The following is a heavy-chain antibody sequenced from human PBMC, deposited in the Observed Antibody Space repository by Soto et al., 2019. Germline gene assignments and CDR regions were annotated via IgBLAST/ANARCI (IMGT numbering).Heavy chain of an antibody. J-gene: IGHJ4*02. CDR2: IYYSGST. Sequence: SETLSLTCTVSGGSISSSSYYWGWIRQPPGKGLEWIGSIYYSGSTYYNPSLKSRVTISVDTSKNQFSLKLSSVTAADTAVYYCARHQYYDSSRPLYYFDYWGQGTLVTVSS. V-gene: IGHV4-39*01. D-gene: IGHD3-22*01. CDR1: GGSISSSSYY. CDR3: ARHQYYDSSRPLYYFDY.